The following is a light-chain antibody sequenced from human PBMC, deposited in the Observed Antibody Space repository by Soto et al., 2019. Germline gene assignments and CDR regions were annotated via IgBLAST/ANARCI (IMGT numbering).Light chain of an antibody. CDR3: QQYYSSLT. CDR1: QTVFHSSYNKEF. J-gene: IGKJ2*01. Sequence: DIVLTQSPDSLSVSLGERATINCKSSQTVFHSSYNKEFLAWYQQKPGQSPKLLFYWASTRESGVPARFTGGGSGTDFSLTSTNLQPEDVAIYYCQQYYSSLTFGQGTKLEIK. V-gene: IGKV4-1*01. CDR2: WAS.